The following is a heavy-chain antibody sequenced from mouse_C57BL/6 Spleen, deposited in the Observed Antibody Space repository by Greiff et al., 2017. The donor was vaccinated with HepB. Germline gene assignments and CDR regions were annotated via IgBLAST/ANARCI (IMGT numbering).Heavy chain of an antibody. V-gene: IGHV1-54*01. CDR3: ARSYYGSSIYAMDY. J-gene: IGHJ4*01. CDR1: GYAFTNYL. CDR2: INPGSGGT. D-gene: IGHD1-1*01. Sequence: QVQLQQSGAELVRPGTSVKVSCKASGYAFTNYLIEWVKQRPGQGLEWIGVINPGSGGTNYNEKFKGKATLTADKSSSTAYMQLSSLTSEDSAVYFCARSYYGSSIYAMDYWGQGNSVTVSS.